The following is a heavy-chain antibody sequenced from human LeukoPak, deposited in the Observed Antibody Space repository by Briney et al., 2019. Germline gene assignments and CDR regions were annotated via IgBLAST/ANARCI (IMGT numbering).Heavy chain of an antibody. J-gene: IGHJ3*02. D-gene: IGHD3-22*01. CDR3: AKGLYDSSGYSADAFDI. CDR2: IWDDGSNK. CDR1: GFTFSSYG. Sequence: PTGKSLRLSCAASGFTFSSYGMHWVRQAPGKGLEWVAVIWDDGSNKYYADSVKGRFTISRDNSKNTLYLQMNSLRAEDTAVYYCAKGLYDSSGYSADAFDIWGQGTMVTVSS. V-gene: IGHV3-33*06.